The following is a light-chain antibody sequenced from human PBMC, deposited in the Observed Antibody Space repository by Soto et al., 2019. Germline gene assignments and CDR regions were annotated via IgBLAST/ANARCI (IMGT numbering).Light chain of an antibody. J-gene: IGKJ4*01. CDR2: DAS. CDR3: QQYNNWPPLT. Sequence: EIVMTQSPATQSVSPGERATLSCRASQSISSDLAWYQQTPGQAPRLLIYDASTRATGIPARFSGSGSGTEFTLTISSLQSEDFAVYYCQQYNNWPPLTFGGGTKVEMK. V-gene: IGKV3-15*01. CDR1: QSISSD.